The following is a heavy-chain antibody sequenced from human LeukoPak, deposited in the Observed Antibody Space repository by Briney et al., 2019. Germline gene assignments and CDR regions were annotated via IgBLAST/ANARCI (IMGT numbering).Heavy chain of an antibody. Sequence: ASVKVSCKASGYTFTGYYMHWVRQAPGQGLEWMGWINPNSGGTNYAQKFQGRVTMTRDTSIGTAYMELSRLRSDDTAVYYCARDGNYDSSGHFDYWGQGTLVTVSS. J-gene: IGHJ4*02. CDR2: INPNSGGT. V-gene: IGHV1-2*02. CDR3: ARDGNYDSSGHFDY. CDR1: GYTFTGYY. D-gene: IGHD3-22*01.